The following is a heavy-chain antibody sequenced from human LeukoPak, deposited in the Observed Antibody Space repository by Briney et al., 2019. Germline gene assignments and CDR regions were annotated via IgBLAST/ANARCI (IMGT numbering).Heavy chain of an antibody. Sequence: GGSLRLSCSASGFTFTTYGMNWVRQAPGKVLEWVSGIGGSGVGTYYADSVKGRFTISRDNAKNSMYLKMNRLKAEDTAVYYCAKESLAYGDYVLGVNPRFDPWGQGTLVTVSS. CDR3: AKESLAYGDYVLGVNPRFDP. J-gene: IGHJ5*02. V-gene: IGHV3-23*01. CDR1: GFTFTTYG. CDR2: IGGSGVGT. D-gene: IGHD4-17*01.